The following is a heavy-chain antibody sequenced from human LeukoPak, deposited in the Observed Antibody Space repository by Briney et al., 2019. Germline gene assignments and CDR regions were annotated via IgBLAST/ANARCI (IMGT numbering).Heavy chain of an antibody. J-gene: IGHJ6*02. CDR3: ASLDGYFSVGSCYSPDYYGMDV. CDR1: GGTFSSYA. Sequence: SVKVSCKASGGTFSSYAISWVRQAPGQGLEWMGRIIPIFGIANYAQKFQGRVTITADKSTSTAYMELSSLRSEDTAVYYCASLDGYFSVGSCYSPDYYGMDVWGQGTTVTVSS. CDR2: IIPIFGIA. V-gene: IGHV1-69*04. D-gene: IGHD2-15*01.